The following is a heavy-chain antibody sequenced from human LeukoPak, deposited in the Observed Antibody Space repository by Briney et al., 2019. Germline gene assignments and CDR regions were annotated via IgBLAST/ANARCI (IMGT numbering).Heavy chain of an antibody. CDR3: ARGWDTGYGYYGMDV. Sequence: ASETLSLTCTVSGGSISGYYLSWIRQSPGKGLEWIGYIYDSGSTNYNPSLRSRVVMAVDTSKTQVSLKVRSVTAADTAVYYCARGWDTGYGYYGMDVWGQGTTATVSS. V-gene: IGHV4-59*01. D-gene: IGHD5-18*01. CDR2: IYDSGST. J-gene: IGHJ6*02. CDR1: GGSISGYY.